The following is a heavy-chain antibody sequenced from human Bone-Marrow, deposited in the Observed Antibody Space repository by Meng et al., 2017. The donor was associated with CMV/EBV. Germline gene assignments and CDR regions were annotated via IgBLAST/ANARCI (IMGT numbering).Heavy chain of an antibody. CDR3: ASNFEDIVVVPAIFDY. V-gene: IGHV4-39*07. Sequence: SETLSLTCTVSGGSISSSSYYWGWIRQPPGKGLEWIGSIYYSGSTYYNPSLKSRVTISVDTSKNQFSLKLSSVTAADTAVYYCASNFEDIVVVPAIFDYWGQGTRVTVSS. J-gene: IGHJ4*02. D-gene: IGHD2-2*01. CDR2: IYYSGST. CDR1: GGSISSSSYY.